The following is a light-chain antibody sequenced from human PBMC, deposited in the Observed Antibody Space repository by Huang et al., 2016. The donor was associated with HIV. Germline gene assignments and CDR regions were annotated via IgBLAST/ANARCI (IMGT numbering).Light chain of an antibody. V-gene: IGKV3-11*01. CDR1: QNVTDS. CDR2: RAA. CDR3: QERIHWPRLT. Sequence: EIVLTQSPATLSLSPGERATLSCRASQNVTDSLAWFRQKPGQAPSLLIYRAANRATGTPARFSGSGYGTDVTLTISSLEPEDFAIYYCQERIHWPRLTFGGGTKVEIK. J-gene: IGKJ4*01.